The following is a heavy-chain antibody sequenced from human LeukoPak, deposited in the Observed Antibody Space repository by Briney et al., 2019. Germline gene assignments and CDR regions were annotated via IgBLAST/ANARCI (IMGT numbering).Heavy chain of an antibody. CDR1: GFTFDDYA. Sequence: GRSLRLSCAASGFTFDDYAMHWVRQAPGKGLEWVSGISWSSGSIGYADSLKGRFTISRDNGKNSLYLQMNSLRAEDTALYYCAKDRRGSITAVGSALDYWGQGTLVTVSS. CDR2: ISWSSGSI. J-gene: IGHJ4*02. D-gene: IGHD6-13*01. V-gene: IGHV3-9*01. CDR3: AKDRRGSITAVGSALDY.